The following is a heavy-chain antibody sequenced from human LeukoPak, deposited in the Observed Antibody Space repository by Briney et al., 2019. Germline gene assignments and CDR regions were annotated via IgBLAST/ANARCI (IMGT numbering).Heavy chain of an antibody. CDR3: ARTVVYSTSSPYYYGMDV. CDR1: GYTFTSYA. J-gene: IGHJ6*02. D-gene: IGHD6-6*01. V-gene: IGHV1-69*13. CDR2: IIPIFGTA. Sequence: ASVKVSCKASGYTFTSYAMHWVRQAPGQGLEWMGGIIPIFGTANYAQKFQGRVTITADESTSTAYMELCSLRSEDTAVYYCARTVVYSTSSPYYYGMDVRGQGTTVTVSS.